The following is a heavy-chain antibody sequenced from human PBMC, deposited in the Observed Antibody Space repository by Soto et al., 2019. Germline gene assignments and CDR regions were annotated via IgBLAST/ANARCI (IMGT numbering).Heavy chain of an antibody. CDR1: GVSISGSRYY. D-gene: IGHD1-26*01. CDR2: IYYSGST. J-gene: IGHJ6*02. V-gene: IGHV4-39*01. Sequence: PSETLSLTCTVSGVSISGSRYYWGWIRQPPGWGLEWIGNIYYSGSTYYTPALKSRVTLSVDTSKNQFSLNLNSVTAADTAVYYCARGGIPPSGYGIAYAMDVWGQGTTVTVSS. CDR3: ARGGIPPSGYGIAYAMDV.